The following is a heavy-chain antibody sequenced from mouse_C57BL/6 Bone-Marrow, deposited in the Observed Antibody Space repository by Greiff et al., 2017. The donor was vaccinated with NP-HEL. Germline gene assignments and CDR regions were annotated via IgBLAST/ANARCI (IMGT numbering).Heavy chain of an antibody. CDR1: GYTFTSYG. CDR2: IYPRSGNT. Sequence: QVQLQQSGAELARPGASVKLSCKASGYTFTSYGISWVKQRPGQGLEWIGEIYPRSGNTYYNEKFKGKATLTADKSSSTAYMELRSLTSEDSAVYFCARHYGSSDNFDYWGQGTTLTVSS. D-gene: IGHD1-1*01. CDR3: ARHYGSSDNFDY. J-gene: IGHJ2*01. V-gene: IGHV1-81*01.